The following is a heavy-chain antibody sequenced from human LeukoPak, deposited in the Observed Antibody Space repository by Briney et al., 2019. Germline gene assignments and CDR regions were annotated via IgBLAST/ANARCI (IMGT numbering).Heavy chain of an antibody. CDR2: IYSGGST. CDR1: GFTVSSNY. J-gene: IGHJ6*02. CDR3: AIPTHYYYYGMDV. Sequence: GGSLRLSCAASGFTVSSNYMSWVRQAPGKGLEWVSVIYSGGSTYYADSVKGRFTISRDNSKNTLYLQMNSLRAEDTAVYYCAIPTHYYYYGMDVWGQGTTVTVSS. V-gene: IGHV3-53*01.